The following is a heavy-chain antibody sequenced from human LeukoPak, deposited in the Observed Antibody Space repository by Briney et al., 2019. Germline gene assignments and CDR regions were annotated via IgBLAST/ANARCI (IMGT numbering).Heavy chain of an antibody. CDR3: ARDAHYYDSSGYYIH. J-gene: IGHJ4*02. Sequence: GGSLRLSCAASGFTFSSYWMHWVRQAPGKGLVWVSRINSDGSSTSYADSVKGRFTISRDNAKNTLYLQMNSLRAEDTAVYYCARDAHYYDSSGYYIHWGQGTLVTVSS. CDR2: INSDGSST. CDR1: GFTFSSYW. D-gene: IGHD3-22*01. V-gene: IGHV3-74*01.